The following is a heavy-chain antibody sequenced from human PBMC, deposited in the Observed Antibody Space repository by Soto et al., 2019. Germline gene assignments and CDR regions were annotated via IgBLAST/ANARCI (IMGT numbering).Heavy chain of an antibody. CDR2: ISAYNGTT. Sequence: QVQLVQSGAEVKKPGASVKVSCKASGYTFTSYGISWVRQAPGQGLEWVGWISAYNGTTKYAQKLQGRVTTTTDTSKSTAYMERWSLRSDDTAVYYCARDLGGSYYAPVADWGQGTLVTVSS. CDR3: ARDLGGSYYAPVAD. D-gene: IGHD1-26*01. CDR1: GYTFTSYG. V-gene: IGHV1-18*01. J-gene: IGHJ4*02.